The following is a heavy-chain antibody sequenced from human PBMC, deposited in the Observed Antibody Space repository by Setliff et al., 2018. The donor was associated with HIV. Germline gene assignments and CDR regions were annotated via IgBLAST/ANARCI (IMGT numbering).Heavy chain of an antibody. D-gene: IGHD1-26*01. Sequence: GASVKVSCKTSGYSFITYYIHWMRQAPGQGLEWVGLMYTSGGGAKYAQKFQGRVTMTRDTSTRTVYMELSSLRSEDTAVYYCARVEGATATLTDWGQGTLVTVSS. V-gene: IGHV1-46*01. CDR2: MYTSGGGA. CDR1: GYSFITYY. CDR3: ARVEGATATLTD. J-gene: IGHJ4*02.